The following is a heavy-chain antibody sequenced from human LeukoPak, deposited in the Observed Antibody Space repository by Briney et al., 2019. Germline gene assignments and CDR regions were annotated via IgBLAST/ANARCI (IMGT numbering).Heavy chain of an antibody. CDR3: AGTTHYYYYMDV. Sequence: PSETLSLTCTVSGGSISSGSCYWSWIRQPAGKGLEWIGCTYTSGSTNYNPSLKSRVTISVDTSKNQFSLKLSSVTAADTAVYYCAGTTHYYYYMDVWGKGTTVTVSS. V-gene: IGHV4-61*02. CDR2: TYTSGST. D-gene: IGHD1-26*01. J-gene: IGHJ6*03. CDR1: GGSISSGSCY.